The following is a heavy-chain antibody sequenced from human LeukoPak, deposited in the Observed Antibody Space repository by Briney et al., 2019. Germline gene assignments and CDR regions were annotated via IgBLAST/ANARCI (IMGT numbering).Heavy chain of an antibody. D-gene: IGHD3-10*01. CDR3: ARDGHAYGRGSPHY. CDR2: ISSSGSTK. V-gene: IGHV3-11*01. J-gene: IGHJ4*02. Sequence: GGSLRLSCAASGFTFGDYYMSWIRQAPGKGLEWASYISSSGSTKYYADSVKGRFTISRDNAKNSYLQMNSLRAEDTAVYYCARDGHAYGRGSPHYWGQGTLVTVSS. CDR1: GFTFGDYY.